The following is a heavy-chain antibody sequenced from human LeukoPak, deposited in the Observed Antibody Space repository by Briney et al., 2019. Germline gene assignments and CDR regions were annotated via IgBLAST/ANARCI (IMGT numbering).Heavy chain of an antibody. J-gene: IGHJ6*02. D-gene: IGHD5-12*01. Sequence: SETLSLTCTVSGGSISSGSYYWSWIRQPAGKGLEWIVRIYTSGSTNYNPSLKSRVTISVDTSKNQFSLKLSSVTAADTAVYYCARESVKGIVATLSYYYYGMDVWGQGTTVTVSS. V-gene: IGHV4-61*02. CDR2: IYTSGST. CDR1: GGSISSGSYY. CDR3: ARESVKGIVATLSYYYYGMDV.